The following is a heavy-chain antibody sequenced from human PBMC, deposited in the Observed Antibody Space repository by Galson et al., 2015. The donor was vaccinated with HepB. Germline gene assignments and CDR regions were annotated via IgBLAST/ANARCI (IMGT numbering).Heavy chain of an antibody. Sequence: SLRLSCAASGFTFSDYYMSWIRQAPGKGLEWVSYISSSSSYTNYADSVKGRFTISRDNAKNSLYLQMNSLRAEDTAVYYCAGVSGCSSTSCYSYYFDYWGQGTLVIVSS. D-gene: IGHD2-2*01. J-gene: IGHJ4*02. CDR3: AGVSGCSSTSCYSYYFDY. CDR2: ISSSSSYT. CDR1: GFTFSDYY. V-gene: IGHV3-11*06.